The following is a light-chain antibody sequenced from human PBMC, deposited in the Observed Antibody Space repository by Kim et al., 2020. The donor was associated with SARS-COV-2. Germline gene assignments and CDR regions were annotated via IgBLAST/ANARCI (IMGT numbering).Light chain of an antibody. J-gene: IGLJ2*01. CDR1: DSSVGSNT. V-gene: IGLV1-44*01. Sequence: GHRVTIPCSGSDSSVGSNTVNWYLQLPGTAPNHLIYRNHQRPSGVPDRFSGSKSGTSASLAIRGLQSEDGADYYCAAWDDSVNGPGFGGGTQLTVL. CDR2: RNH. CDR3: AAWDDSVNGPG.